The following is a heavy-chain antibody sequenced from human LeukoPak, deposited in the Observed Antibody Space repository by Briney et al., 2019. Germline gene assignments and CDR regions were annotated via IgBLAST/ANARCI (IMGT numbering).Heavy chain of an antibody. D-gene: IGHD5-24*01. CDR3: AKDRYKISARGSFDY. Sequence: GGSLRLSCAASGFTFSSYAMSWVRQAPGKGLEWVSTISGSGASTYYADSVKGRFTISRNNSKNTLYLQMNSLRAEDTAVYYCAKDRYKISARGSFDYWGQGTLVTVSS. V-gene: IGHV3-23*01. CDR1: GFTFSSYA. J-gene: IGHJ4*02. CDR2: ISGSGAST.